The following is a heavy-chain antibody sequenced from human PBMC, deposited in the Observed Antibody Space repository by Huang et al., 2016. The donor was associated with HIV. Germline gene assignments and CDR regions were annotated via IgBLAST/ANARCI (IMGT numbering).Heavy chain of an antibody. CDR1: GFTFDDYA. CDR2: MNLKSGNI. J-gene: IGHJ3*01. D-gene: IGHD3-16*01. CDR3: AKDWGYDFGAFDF. Sequence: EVQLVVSGGGLVRTGGSLRLSCAASGFTFDDYAMHWVRQTLGKGREWVSEMNLKSGNIAYADSVRGRFTISRDNAKNSLYLQMNSLRPEDTALYYCAKDWGYDFGAFDFWGRGTMVTVSS. V-gene: IGHV3-9*01.